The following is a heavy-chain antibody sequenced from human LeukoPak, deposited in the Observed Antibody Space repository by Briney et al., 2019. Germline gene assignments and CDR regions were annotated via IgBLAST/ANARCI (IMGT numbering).Heavy chain of an antibody. Sequence: GGSLRLSCAASGFTFSNAWMSWVRQAPGKGLEWVGRIKSKTDGGTTDYAAPVKGRCTISRDDSKNTLYLQMNSLKTEDTAVYYCTTDGTGSGSYYSAYYYGMDVWGQGTTVTVSS. CDR2: IKSKTDGGTT. CDR3: TTDGTGSGSYYSAYYYGMDV. J-gene: IGHJ6*02. CDR1: GFTFSNAW. D-gene: IGHD3-10*01. V-gene: IGHV3-15*01.